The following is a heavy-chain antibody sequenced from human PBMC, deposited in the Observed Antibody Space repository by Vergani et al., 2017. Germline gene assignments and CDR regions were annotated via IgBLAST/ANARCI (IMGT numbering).Heavy chain of an antibody. V-gene: IGHV4-38-2*02. Sequence: QVHLQEAGPGLVKPAETLSLTCTVSGDSMNNYYWNWIRQPPGKGLEWIGSIYHSGSTYYNPSLKSRVTISVDKSKNQFSLKLGSVTAADTAVYYCARHKEQLVPGNYYYYYYMDGWGKGTTVTVSS. D-gene: IGHD6-13*01. CDR1: GDSMNNYY. CDR2: IYHSGST. CDR3: ARHKEQLVPGNYYYYYYMDG. J-gene: IGHJ6*03.